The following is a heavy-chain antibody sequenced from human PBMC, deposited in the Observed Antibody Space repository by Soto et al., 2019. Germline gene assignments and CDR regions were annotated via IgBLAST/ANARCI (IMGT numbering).Heavy chain of an antibody. CDR3: AAVGTTVNYYGMDV. CDR2: IVVGSGNT. V-gene: IGHV1-58*01. CDR1: GFTFTSSA. D-gene: IGHD4-17*01. Sequence: SVKVSCKASGFTFTSSAVQWVRQARGQRLEWIGWIVVGSGNTNYAQKFQERVTITRDMSTSTAYMELSSLRSEDTAVYYCAAVGTTVNYYGMDVWGQGTTVTVSS. J-gene: IGHJ6*02.